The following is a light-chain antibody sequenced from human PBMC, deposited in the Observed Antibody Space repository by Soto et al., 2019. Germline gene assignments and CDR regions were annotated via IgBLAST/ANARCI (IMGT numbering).Light chain of an antibody. CDR1: QSVGIK. V-gene: IGKV3-15*01. Sequence: DIVLTQSPATLSVSPGERATLSCRASQSVGIKLAWYQQKPGQAPRLLMYSASTRATGIAARFSGGGSGTDFTLTISSLQSEDFAVYYCQQYNNWPRTFGQGTKVDIK. J-gene: IGKJ1*01. CDR2: SAS. CDR3: QQYNNWPRT.